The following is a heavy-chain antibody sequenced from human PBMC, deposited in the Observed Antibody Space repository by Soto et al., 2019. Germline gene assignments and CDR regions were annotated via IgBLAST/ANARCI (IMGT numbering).Heavy chain of an antibody. CDR1: GFSLSTSGVG. Sequence: QITLKESGPTLVKPTHTLTLTCTFSGFSLSTSGVGVGWIRQPPGKALEWLALIYWDDDKRYSPSLKSRLTITKDTYKNQVVLTLTNMDPVDTATYYCAHSRGRSNVAHYYCMDVWGQGNTGTFAS. CDR2: IYWDDDK. J-gene: IGHJ6*02. D-gene: IGHD4-4*01. V-gene: IGHV2-5*02. CDR3: AHSRGRSNVAHYYCMDV.